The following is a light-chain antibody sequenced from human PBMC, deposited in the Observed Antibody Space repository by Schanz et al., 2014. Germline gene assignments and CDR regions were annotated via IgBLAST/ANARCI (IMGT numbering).Light chain of an antibody. J-gene: IGKJ3*01. V-gene: IGKV3-11*01. CDR3: QHRSIWPPGIT. Sequence: EILLTQSPVTLSLSPGETVTLSCRASQSLRSSLAWYQQKPGQSPRLLMYDASNRATGIPTRFSGSGSGTDFTLSIRSLEPEDSAVYYCQHRSIWPPGITFGPGTKVVIK. CDR1: QSLRSS. CDR2: DAS.